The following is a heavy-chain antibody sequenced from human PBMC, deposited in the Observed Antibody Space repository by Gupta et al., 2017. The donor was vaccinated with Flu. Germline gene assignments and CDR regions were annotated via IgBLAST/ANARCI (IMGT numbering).Heavy chain of an antibody. D-gene: IGHD3-22*01. CDR2: IYTSGST. Sequence: QVQLQESGPGLVKPSETLSLTCTVSGGSISSYYWSWIRQPAGKGLEWIGRIYTSGSTNYNPSLKSRVTMSVDTSKNQFSLKLSSVTAADTAVYYCARDDPTYYYESSGYYLDYWGQGTLVTVSS. CDR1: GGSISSYY. V-gene: IGHV4-4*07. J-gene: IGHJ4*02. CDR3: ARDDPTYYYESSGYYLDY.